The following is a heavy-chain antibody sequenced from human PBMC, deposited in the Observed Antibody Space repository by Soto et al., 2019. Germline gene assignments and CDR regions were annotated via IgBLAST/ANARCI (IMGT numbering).Heavy chain of an antibody. V-gene: IGHV1-18*01. CDR3: ARKIAAAGRPINWFDP. Sequence: GASVKVSCKASGYTFTSYGISWVRQAPGQGLEWMGWISAYNGNTNYAQKLQGRVTMTTDTSTSTAYMELRSLRSDDTAVYYCARKIAAAGRPINWFDPWGQGTLVTVSS. D-gene: IGHD6-13*01. J-gene: IGHJ5*02. CDR2: ISAYNGNT. CDR1: GYTFTSYG.